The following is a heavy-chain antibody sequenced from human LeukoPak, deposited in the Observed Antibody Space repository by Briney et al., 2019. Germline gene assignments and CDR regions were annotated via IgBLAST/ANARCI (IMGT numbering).Heavy chain of an antibody. J-gene: IGHJ4*02. CDR3: ARSQLLWFGELSHYFDY. D-gene: IGHD3-10*01. CDR1: GGSFSGYY. Sequence: SETLSLTCAVYGGSFSGYYWSWIRQPPGKGLEWIGEINHSGSTNYNPSLKSRVTISVDTSKNQFSLKLSSVTAADTAVYYCARSQLLWFGELSHYFDYWAQGTLVTVSS. V-gene: IGHV4-34*01. CDR2: INHSGST.